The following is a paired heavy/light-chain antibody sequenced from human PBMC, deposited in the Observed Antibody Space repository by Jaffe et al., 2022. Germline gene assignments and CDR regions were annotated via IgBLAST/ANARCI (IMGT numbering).Heavy chain of an antibody. V-gene: IGHV4-59*01. CDR2: IYYSGST. CDR1: GGSISSYY. Sequence: QVQLQESGPGLVKPSETLSLTCTVSGGSISSYYWSWIRQPPGKGLEWIGYIYYSGSTNYNPSLKSRVTISVDTSKNQFSLKLSSVTAADTAVYYCARTPRGNYDFWSGYTIWFDPWGQGTLVTVSS. D-gene: IGHD3-3*01. J-gene: IGHJ5*02. CDR3: ARTPRGNYDFWSGYTIWFDP.
Light chain of an antibody. CDR1: QDISNY. J-gene: IGKJ3*01. CDR2: DAS. Sequence: DIQMTQSPSSLSASVGDRVTITCQASQDISNYLNWYQQKPGKAPKLLIYDASNLETGVPSRFSGSGSGTDFTFTISSLQPEDIATYYCQQYDNLGGFTFGPGTKVDIK. V-gene: IGKV1-33*01. CDR3: QQYDNLGGFT.